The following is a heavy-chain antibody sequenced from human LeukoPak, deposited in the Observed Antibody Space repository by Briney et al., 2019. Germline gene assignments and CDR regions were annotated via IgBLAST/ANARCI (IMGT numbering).Heavy chain of an antibody. CDR2: ISSSSSYM. CDR1: GFAFRSYC. CDR3: ARDIVVIPAAIPWGPRYNYHYYYMDV. Sequence: GVPLTLSCAASGFAFRSYCVDWVRQASGKGLEWVSSISSSSSYMYYADSVKGRFTISRDNAKNSLFLQMNGLRAEDTAVYYCARDIVVIPAAIPWGPRYNYHYYYMDVWGKGTTVTVSS. J-gene: IGHJ6*03. V-gene: IGHV3-21*01. D-gene: IGHD2-2*02.